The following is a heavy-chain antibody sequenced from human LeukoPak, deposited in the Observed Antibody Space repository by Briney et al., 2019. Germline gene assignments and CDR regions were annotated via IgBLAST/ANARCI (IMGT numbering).Heavy chain of an antibody. J-gene: IGHJ4*02. CDR1: GGSISSYY. Sequence: SETLSLTCTVSGGSISSYYWSWIRQPPGKGLEWIGYIYYSGSTNYNPSLKSQVTISVDTSKNQFSLKLSSVTAADTAVYYCARWFSSSGPFDYWGQGTLVTVSS. V-gene: IGHV4-59*01. CDR2: IYYSGST. CDR3: ARWFSSSGPFDY. D-gene: IGHD3-10*01.